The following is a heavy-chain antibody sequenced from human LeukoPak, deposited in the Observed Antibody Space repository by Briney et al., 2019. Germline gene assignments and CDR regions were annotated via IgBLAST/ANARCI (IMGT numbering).Heavy chain of an antibody. Sequence: PSETLSLTCTVSGGSIGSSSYYWGWIRQPPGKGLEWNGTIYYSGTTYYNPSLKSRVTISVDTSKNQFSLKLSSVTAADTAVCYCARRSYSSGWDYYYYAMDVWGQGTTVTVSS. J-gene: IGHJ6*02. CDR2: IYYSGTT. D-gene: IGHD6-19*01. CDR3: ARRSYSSGWDYYYYAMDV. V-gene: IGHV4-39*01. CDR1: GGSIGSSSYY.